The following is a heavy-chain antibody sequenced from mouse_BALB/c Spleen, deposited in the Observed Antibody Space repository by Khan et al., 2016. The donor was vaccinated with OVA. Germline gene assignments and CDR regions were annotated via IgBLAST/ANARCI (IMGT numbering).Heavy chain of an antibody. J-gene: IGHJ3*01. CDR3: TRHVYVAWFTY. D-gene: IGHD2-2*01. Sequence: VQLQQSGPELMKPGASVKISCKASGYSFTSYYIHWVMQSHGKSLEWIGYIDPLSGGTTYNQKFKGKATLTVDKSSSTAYIHLSNLTSYDLSVYYFTRHVYVAWFTYWGQGTLVTVSA. V-gene: IGHV1S135*01. CDR1: GYSFTSYY. CDR2: IDPLSGGT.